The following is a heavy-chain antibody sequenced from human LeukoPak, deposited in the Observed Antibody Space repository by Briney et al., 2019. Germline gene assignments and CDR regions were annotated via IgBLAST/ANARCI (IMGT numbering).Heavy chain of an antibody. J-gene: IGHJ4*02. V-gene: IGHV4-34*01. Sequence: PSETLSLTCAVYGGSFSGYYWSWIRQPPGKGLEWIREINHSGSTNYNPSLKSRVTISVDTSKNQFSLKLSSVTAADTAVYYCARGMARVDYWGQGTLVTVSS. CDR2: INHSGST. D-gene: IGHD5-24*01. CDR1: GGSFSGYY. CDR3: ARGMARVDY.